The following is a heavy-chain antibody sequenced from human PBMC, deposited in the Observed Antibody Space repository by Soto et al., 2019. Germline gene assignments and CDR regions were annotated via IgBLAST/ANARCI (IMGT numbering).Heavy chain of an antibody. CDR1: GYTFTSYA. D-gene: IGHD2-2*01. J-gene: IGHJ3*02. V-gene: IGHV1-3*01. Sequence: ASVKVSCKASGYTFTSYAMHWVRQAPGQRLEWMGWINAGNGNTKYSQKFQGRVTITRDTSASTAYMELSSLRSEDTAVYYCASDPGGVVVPAAGRAFDIWGQGTMVTVSS. CDR3: ASDPGGVVVPAAGRAFDI. CDR2: INAGNGNT.